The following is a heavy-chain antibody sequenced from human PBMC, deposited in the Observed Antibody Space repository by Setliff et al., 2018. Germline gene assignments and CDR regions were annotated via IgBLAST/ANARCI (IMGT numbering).Heavy chain of an antibody. V-gene: IGHV4-59*01. J-gene: IGHJ4*02. D-gene: IGHD5-12*01. CDR1: DGSLSTYY. CDR3: ARGGTFRYFDF. CDR2: VYYSGTA. Sequence: LSLTCTVSDGSLSTYYWSWIRQPPGKGLEFIGYVYYSGTASYSPSLRSRLTISVDTSKNQFSLKLRSVTAADTAVYYCARGGTFRYFDFWGQGAPVTVSS.